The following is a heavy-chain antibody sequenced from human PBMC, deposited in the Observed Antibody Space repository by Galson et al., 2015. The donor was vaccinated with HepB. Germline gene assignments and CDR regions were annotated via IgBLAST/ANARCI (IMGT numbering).Heavy chain of an antibody. V-gene: IGHV1-18*01. CDR1: GYTFTSYG. Sequence: SVKVSCKASGYTFTSYGISWVRQAPGQGLEWMGWISAYNGNTNYAQKLQGRVTMTTDTSTSTAYMELRSLRSDDTAVYYCASSIYDFWSGYDPYYYYYMDVWGKGTTVTVSS. CDR3: ASSIYDFWSGYDPYYYYYMDV. CDR2: ISAYNGNT. J-gene: IGHJ6*03. D-gene: IGHD3-3*01.